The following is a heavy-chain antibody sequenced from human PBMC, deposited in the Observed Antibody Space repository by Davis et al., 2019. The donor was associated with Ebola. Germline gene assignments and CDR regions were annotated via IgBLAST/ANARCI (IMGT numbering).Heavy chain of an antibody. D-gene: IGHD2-2*01. J-gene: IGHJ4*02. V-gene: IGHV3-15*01. CDR1: GFNFPDAW. CDR2: IKSKNVGETT. Sequence: PGGSLRLSCAASGFNFPDAWMTWVRQAPGKGLEWVGRIKSKNVGETTDYAAPVKGRFTIPRDDLKNMLYLQMNNLKGEDTAVYYCTWDLVPTAVGSFDYWGQGTLVTVSS. CDR3: TWDLVPTAVGSFDY.